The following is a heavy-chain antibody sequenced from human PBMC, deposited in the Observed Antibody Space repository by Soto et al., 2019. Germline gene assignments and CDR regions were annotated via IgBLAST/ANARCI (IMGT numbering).Heavy chain of an antibody. V-gene: IGHV3-7*05. Sequence: ESGGGLVQPGGSLRLSFPAPGSTFGDYGWSGVRKAPGKGRECVANIKTVGSKKYYGDPVKGRFTISRDNAKNSLYLQMNSLRAEDTAVYYCASSMGRGGNDYWGQGTLVAVSS. D-gene: IGHD3-10*01. CDR3: ASSMGRGGNDY. J-gene: IGHJ4*02. CDR2: IKTVGSKK. CDR1: GSTFGDYG.